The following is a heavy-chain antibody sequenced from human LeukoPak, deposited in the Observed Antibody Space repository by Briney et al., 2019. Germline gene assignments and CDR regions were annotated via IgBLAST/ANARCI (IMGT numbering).Heavy chain of an antibody. D-gene: IGHD2-21*01. CDR2: IYFSGIT. CDR3: ARSIGVAALRAWFDS. J-gene: IGHJ5*01. V-gene: IGHV4-39*07. Sequence: SETLSLTCTVSGDSISTSDKYWAWIRQSPGKGLEWIGNIYFSGITYYNPSFKSRVTLAVDTSKNQFSPKLTSVNAADTAIYYCARSIGVAALRAWFDSWGRGSLVTVSS. CDR1: GDSISTSDKY.